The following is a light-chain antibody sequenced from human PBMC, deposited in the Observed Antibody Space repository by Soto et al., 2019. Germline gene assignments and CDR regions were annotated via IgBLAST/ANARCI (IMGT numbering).Light chain of an antibody. CDR3: QVWDSSSDSEHAV. Sequence: SSELTQPPSVSVAPGKTARITCGGTSIGSKSVHWYQQKPGQAPVLVIYYDDDRPSGIPERFSGSNSGDTATLTISRVEAGDEADYYCQVWDSSSDSEHAVFGGGTQLTVL. CDR1: SIGSKS. V-gene: IGLV3-21*04. CDR2: YDD. J-gene: IGLJ7*01.